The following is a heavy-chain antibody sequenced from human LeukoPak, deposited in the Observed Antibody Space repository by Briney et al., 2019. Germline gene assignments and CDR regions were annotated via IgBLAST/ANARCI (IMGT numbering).Heavy chain of an antibody. CDR1: AYTFTNYG. D-gene: IGHD6-13*01. CDR3: ARGGVSNSWYRTPDY. CDR2: VSTYNGKT. Sequence: ASVTVSCTASAYTFTNYGLSWARQAPGQGLEWMGWVSTYNGKTNYAQKFQGRVTMTTDTSTSTGYMEMRSLRSDDAAVYYCARGGVSNSWYRTPDYWGQGTLVTVSS. J-gene: IGHJ4*02. V-gene: IGHV1-18*01.